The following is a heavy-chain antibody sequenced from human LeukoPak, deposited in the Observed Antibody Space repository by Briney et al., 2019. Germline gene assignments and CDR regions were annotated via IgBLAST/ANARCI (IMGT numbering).Heavy chain of an antibody. J-gene: IGHJ4*02. Sequence: SSETLSLTCAVSGYSISSGYYWGWIRQPPGKGLEWIGEINHSGSTNYNPSLKSRVTISVDTSKNQFSLKLSSVTAADTAVYYCARAGRRIAARPYYWGQGTLVTVSS. V-gene: IGHV4-38-2*01. CDR3: ARAGRRIAARPYY. D-gene: IGHD6-6*01. CDR1: GYSISSGYY. CDR2: INHSGST.